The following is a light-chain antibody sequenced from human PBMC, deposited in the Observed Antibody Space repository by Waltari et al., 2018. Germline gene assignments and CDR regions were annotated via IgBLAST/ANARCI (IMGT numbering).Light chain of an antibody. V-gene: IGLV2-11*01. CDR3: CSYAGSYNVL. CDR2: DVS. J-gene: IGLJ2*01. Sequence: QSALTQPRSVSGSPGQSVTLSCTGTSRDGGTYNFVSWYQQHPGKVPKVMLSDVSKRPAGVPDRFSGSKSGNTASLTIAGLQAEDEADYYCCSYAGSYNVLIGGGTKLTVL. CDR1: SRDGGTYNF.